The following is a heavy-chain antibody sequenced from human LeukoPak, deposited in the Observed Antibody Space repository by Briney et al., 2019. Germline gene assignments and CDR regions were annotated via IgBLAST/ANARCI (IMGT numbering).Heavy chain of an antibody. J-gene: IGHJ5*02. CDR2: ISSSSSTI. CDR3: ARGWFGEMSNTNWFDP. Sequence: GGSLRLSCAASGFTFSSYSMNWVRQAPGKGLEWVSYISSSSSTIYYADSVKGRFTISRDNAKNSLYLQMNSLRAEDTAVYYCARGWFGEMSNTNWFDPWGQGTLVTVSS. CDR1: GFTFSSYS. D-gene: IGHD3-10*01. V-gene: IGHV3-48*01.